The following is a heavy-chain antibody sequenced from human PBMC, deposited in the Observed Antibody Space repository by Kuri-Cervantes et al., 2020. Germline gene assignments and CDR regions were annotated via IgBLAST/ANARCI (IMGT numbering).Heavy chain of an antibody. CDR3: TTKYSSGPIDY. Sequence: GGSLRLSCAASGFPFSSYAMTWVRQAPGKGLEWVGRIKSKTDGGAIDYAAPVKGRFTISRDDSKTTLYLQMNSLKTEDTAVYYCTTKYSSGPIDYWGQGTLVTVSS. V-gene: IGHV3-15*01. D-gene: IGHD6-19*01. CDR2: IKSKTDGGAI. CDR1: GFPFSSYA. J-gene: IGHJ4*02.